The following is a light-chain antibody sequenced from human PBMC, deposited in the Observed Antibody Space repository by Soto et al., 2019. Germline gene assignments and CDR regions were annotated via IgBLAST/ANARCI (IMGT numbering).Light chain of an antibody. V-gene: IGKV1-5*03. J-gene: IGKJ1*01. CDR2: SAS. CDR1: QSISTW. CDR3: QQYNSYSTFGPAT. Sequence: DIQMTQSPSTLSASVGDRVTITCRASQSISTWLAWYPQKPGKAPKLLIYSASDLESGVPSRFSGSGFGTEFTLTITSLQPDDFATYYCQQYNSYSTFGPATFGQGTKVDIK.